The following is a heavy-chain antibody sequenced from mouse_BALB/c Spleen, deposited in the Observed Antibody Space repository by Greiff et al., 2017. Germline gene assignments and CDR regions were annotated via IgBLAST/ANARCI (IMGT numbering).Heavy chain of an antibody. CDR1: GFSLTSYG. J-gene: IGHJ4*01. V-gene: IGHV2-2*02. CDR2: IWSGGST. D-gene: IGHD2-1*01. Sequence: VQLQQSGPGLVQPSQCLSITCTVSGFSLTSYGVHWVRQSPGKGLEWLGVIWSGGSTDYNAAFISRLSISKDNSKSQVFFKMNSLQANDTAIYYSAKNGDGNYEGAMDYWGQGTSVTVSS. CDR3: AKNGDGNYEGAMDY.